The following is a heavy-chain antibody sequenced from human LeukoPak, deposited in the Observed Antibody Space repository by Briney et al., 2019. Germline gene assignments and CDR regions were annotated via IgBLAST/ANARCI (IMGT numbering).Heavy chain of an antibody. J-gene: IGHJ3*02. CDR1: GGSISSYY. CDR2: IYTSGST. CDR3: ARDRGGYCSGGSCLRNAFDI. Sequence: SETLSLTCTVSGGSISSYYWSWIRQPAGKGLEWIGRIYTSGSTNYNPSLKSRVTMSVDTSKNQFSLKLSSVTAADTAVYYCARDRGGYCSGGSCLRNAFDIWGQGTMVTVSS. V-gene: IGHV4-4*07. D-gene: IGHD2-15*01.